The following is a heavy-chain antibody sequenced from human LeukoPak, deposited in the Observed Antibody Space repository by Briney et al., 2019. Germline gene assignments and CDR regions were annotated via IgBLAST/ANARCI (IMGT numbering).Heavy chain of an antibody. Sequence: GASVTVSCKASGYTFATYGFCWVRQAPGHGLEWMGWISSNTGKTDYAQKFQGRVTLTTDTSTSTAYMELRSLRPDDTALYYCAKVAGDRMDYWGQGTLPTVSS. CDR3: AKVAGDRMDY. CDR1: GYTFATYG. D-gene: IGHD6-13*01. V-gene: IGHV1-18*01. J-gene: IGHJ4*02. CDR2: ISSNTGKT.